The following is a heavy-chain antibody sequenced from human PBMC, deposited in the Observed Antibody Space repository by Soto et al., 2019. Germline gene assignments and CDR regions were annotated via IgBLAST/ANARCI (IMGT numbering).Heavy chain of an antibody. D-gene: IGHD4-17*01. Sequence: QVQLVQSGAEVKKPGSSVKVSCKASGGTFSSYAISWVRQAPGQGLEWMGGIIPIFGTANYAQKFQGRVTITADESTSTAYMELSSLRSEDTAVYYCARDLKGYGVYYFDYWGQGTLVTVSS. CDR2: IIPIFGTA. CDR3: ARDLKGYGVYYFDY. V-gene: IGHV1-69*01. J-gene: IGHJ4*02. CDR1: GGTFSSYA.